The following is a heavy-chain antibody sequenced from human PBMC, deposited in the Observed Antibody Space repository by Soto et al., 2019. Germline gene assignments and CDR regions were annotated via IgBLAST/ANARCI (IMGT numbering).Heavy chain of an antibody. CDR3: ARVEVVYFGGPSPYYYYYYMDV. Sequence: GASVKVSRMASGYIFTSYGISWVRPAPGQGLEWMGWICAYNGNTNYAQKRQGRVTMTPDTATSTAYRELRSLRSDVTAVYYCARVEVVYFGGPSPYYYYYYMDVWGKGTTVTVSS. J-gene: IGHJ6*03. CDR1: GYIFTSYG. CDR2: ICAYNGNT. V-gene: IGHV1-18*01. D-gene: IGHD3-9*01.